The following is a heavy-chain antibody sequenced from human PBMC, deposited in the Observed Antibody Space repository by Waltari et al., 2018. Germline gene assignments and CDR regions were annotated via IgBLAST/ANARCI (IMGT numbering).Heavy chain of an antibody. J-gene: IGHJ4*02. Sequence: QVQLVQSGAEVKKPGASVKVSCKVSGYTLTELSMHWVRQAPGKGLEWMGGFDPEDGETIYAQKFQGRVTISRDNAKNSLYLQMNSLRAEDTAVYYCARGTIVGATHPPMGYWGQGTLVTVSS. V-gene: IGHV1-24*01. CDR2: FDPEDGET. D-gene: IGHD1-26*01. CDR3: ARGTIVGATHPPMGY. CDR1: GYTLTELS.